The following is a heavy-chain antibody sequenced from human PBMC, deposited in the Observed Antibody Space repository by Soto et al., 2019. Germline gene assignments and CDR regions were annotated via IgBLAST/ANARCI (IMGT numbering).Heavy chain of an antibody. Sequence: PSETMSLTCTVAGDSIKSSNYFWGWIRQPPGKGLEWSGSVYHTGGTYYNPSLKSRVTMSVDTSRNEFSLKLRSVTAADTGVYYCARSLGGAFFNYWGQGTLVTVSS. D-gene: IGHD3-3*01. CDR3: ARSLGGAFFNY. J-gene: IGHJ4*02. CDR1: GDSIKSSNYF. V-gene: IGHV4-39*01. CDR2: VYHTGGT.